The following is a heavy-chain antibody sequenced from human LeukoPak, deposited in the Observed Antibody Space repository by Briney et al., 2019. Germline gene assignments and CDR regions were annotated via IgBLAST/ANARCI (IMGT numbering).Heavy chain of an antibody. CDR3: ARCASSSWYRDAFDI. V-gene: IGHV4-30-4*02. Sequence: SETLSLTCTVSGGSISSGDYYWSWIRQPPGKGLEWIGYIYYSGSTYYNPSLKSRVTISVDTSKNQFSLKLSSVTAADTAVYYCARCASSSWYRDAFDIWGQGTMVTVSS. CDR2: IYYSGST. J-gene: IGHJ3*02. D-gene: IGHD6-13*01. CDR1: GGSISSGDYY.